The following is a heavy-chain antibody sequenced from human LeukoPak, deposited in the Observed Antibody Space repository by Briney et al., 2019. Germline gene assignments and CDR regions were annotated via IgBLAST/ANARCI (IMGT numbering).Heavy chain of an antibody. Sequence: QSGGSLRLSCAASGFTFSSYEMNWVRQAPGKGLEWVSYISSSGSTKYYADSVKGRFTISKDNAKISLYLQMTSLRAEDTAVYYCAELGITMIGGGWGKGTTVTISS. CDR1: GFTFSSYE. D-gene: IGHD3-10*02. CDR2: ISSSGSTK. CDR3: AELGITMIGGG. V-gene: IGHV3-48*03. J-gene: IGHJ6*04.